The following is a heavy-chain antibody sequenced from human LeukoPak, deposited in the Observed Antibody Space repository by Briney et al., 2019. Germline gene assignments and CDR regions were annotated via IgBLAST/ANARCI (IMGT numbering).Heavy chain of an antibody. D-gene: IGHD6-19*01. Sequence: GGSLRLSCAASGFTFSSYAMHWVRQAPGKGLEWVAVISYDGSNKYYADSVKGRFTISRDNSKNTLYLQMNSLRAEDTAVYCCARGTVQWLTHWGQGTLVTVSS. CDR1: GFTFSSYA. CDR3: ARGTVQWLTH. J-gene: IGHJ4*02. V-gene: IGHV3-30*04. CDR2: ISYDGSNK.